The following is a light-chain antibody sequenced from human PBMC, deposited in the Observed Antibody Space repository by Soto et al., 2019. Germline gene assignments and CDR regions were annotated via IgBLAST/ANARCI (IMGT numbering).Light chain of an antibody. Sequence: DIQMTQSPSSVSASVGDRVTITCRASEDSRTSLAWYQQTPGKAPQLLIYTTSNLQSGVPSRFSGSGFGTDFTLTISSLQPEDFATYYCQQAKNFPWTFGQGTKVDIK. V-gene: IGKV1-12*01. CDR2: TTS. J-gene: IGKJ1*01. CDR1: EDSRTS. CDR3: QQAKNFPWT.